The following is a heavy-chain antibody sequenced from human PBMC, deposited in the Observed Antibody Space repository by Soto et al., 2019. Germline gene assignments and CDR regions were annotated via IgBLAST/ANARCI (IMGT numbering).Heavy chain of an antibody. Sequence: PGGSLRLSCECSGFTFSDYYMTWIRQAPGKGLEWVAYINTVSTAIYYADSVRGRFTISRDNAKNSLYLQMNDLRAEDTATYYCACRLKWQLRTFDSWGPGTLVTVSS. CDR3: ACRLKWQLRTFDS. J-gene: IGHJ4*02. D-gene: IGHD7-27*01. V-gene: IGHV3-11*01. CDR2: INTVSTAI. CDR1: GFTFSDYY.